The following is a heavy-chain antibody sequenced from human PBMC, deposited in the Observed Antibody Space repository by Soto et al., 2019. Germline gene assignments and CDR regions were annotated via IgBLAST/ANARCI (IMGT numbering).Heavy chain of an antibody. D-gene: IGHD2-2*02. CDR1: GYTFTSYG. J-gene: IGHJ6*02. CDR2: ISAYNGNT. V-gene: IGHV1-18*01. Sequence: QVQLVQSGAEVKKPGASVKVSCKASGYTFTSYGISWVRQAPGQGLERMGWISAYNGNTNYAQKLQGRVTMTTDTSTSTAYMELRSLRSDDTAVYYCARGDAYCSSTSCYRGPYYYYYGMDVWGQGTTVTVSS. CDR3: ARGDAYCSSTSCYRGPYYYYYGMDV.